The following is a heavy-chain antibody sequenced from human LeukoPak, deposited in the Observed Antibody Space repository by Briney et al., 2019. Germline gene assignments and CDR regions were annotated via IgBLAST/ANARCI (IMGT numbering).Heavy chain of an antibody. V-gene: IGHV4-38-2*02. CDR1: GYSISSGYY. Sequence: KPSETLSLTCTVSGYSISSGYYWGWIRQPPGKGLEWIGSIYHSGSTYYNPSLKSRVTISVDTSKNQFSLKLSSVTAADTAVYYCASSYGSGSYYNTLFDYWGQGTLVTVSS. CDR2: IYHSGST. CDR3: ASSYGSGSYYNTLFDY. J-gene: IGHJ4*02. D-gene: IGHD3-10*01.